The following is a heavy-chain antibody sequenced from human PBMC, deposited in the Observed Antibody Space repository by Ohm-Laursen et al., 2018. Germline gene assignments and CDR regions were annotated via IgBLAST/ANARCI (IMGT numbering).Heavy chain of an antibody. CDR1: GFSLRNFA. Sequence: SLRLSCSASGFSLRNFAMSWVRQAPGKGLEWVSAISGSGGSTYYADSVKGRFTISRDNSKNTLYLQMNSLRAEDTAVYYCFSGPSWEIWGQGTVVTVSS. V-gene: IGHV3-23*01. CDR3: FSGPSWEI. D-gene: IGHD1-26*01. CDR2: ISGSGGST. J-gene: IGHJ3*02.